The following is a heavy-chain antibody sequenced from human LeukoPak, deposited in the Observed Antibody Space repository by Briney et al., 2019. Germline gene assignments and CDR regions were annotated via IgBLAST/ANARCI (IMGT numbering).Heavy chain of an antibody. CDR2: ISYDGSNK. Sequence: PGGSLRLSCAASGFTFSSYAMHWVRQAPGKGLEWVAVISYDGSNKYYADSVKGRFTISRDNSKNTLYLQMNSLRAEDTAVYSCAKGIDSSGYYPTDYWGQGTLVTVSS. D-gene: IGHD3-22*01. V-gene: IGHV3-30*04. J-gene: IGHJ4*02. CDR1: GFTFSSYA. CDR3: AKGIDSSGYYPTDY.